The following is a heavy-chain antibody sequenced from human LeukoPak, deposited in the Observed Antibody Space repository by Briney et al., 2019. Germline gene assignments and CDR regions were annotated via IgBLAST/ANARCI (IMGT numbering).Heavy chain of an antibody. J-gene: IGHJ4*02. CDR3: ARGGNSDNNYLFDY. CDR2: ISGGGTYI. CDR1: GFTFSSYS. Sequence: GGSLRLSCAASGFTFSSYSFNWVRQTPGKGLEWVSSISGGGTYIYYADSVKGRFTLSRDNAKNSLYLQMNSLRAEDTAVYYCARGGNSDNNYLFDYWGQGTLVTVSS. D-gene: IGHD4-11*01. V-gene: IGHV3-21*01.